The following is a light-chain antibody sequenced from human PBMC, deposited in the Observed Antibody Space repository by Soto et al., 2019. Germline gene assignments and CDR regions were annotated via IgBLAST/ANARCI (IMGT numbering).Light chain of an antibody. CDR3: QQSYSTPWT. Sequence: DIQMTQSPSSLSASVGDRVTITCRASQSMSSYLNWYQQKPGKAPNLLIYAASSLQSGVSSRFSGSGTGTDFTLTISSLQPEDFATYYCQQSYSTPWTFGQGTKVEIK. V-gene: IGKV1-39*01. CDR1: QSMSSY. J-gene: IGKJ1*01. CDR2: AAS.